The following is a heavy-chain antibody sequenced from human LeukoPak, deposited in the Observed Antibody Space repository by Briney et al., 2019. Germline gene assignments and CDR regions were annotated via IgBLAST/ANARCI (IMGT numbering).Heavy chain of an antibody. Sequence: SVKVSCKASGGTFSSYAISWVRQAPGQGLEWMGGIIPIFGTANYAQKFQGRVTITADESTSTAYMELSSLRSEDTAVYYCARGQITMIVVADNWFDPWGQGTQVIVSS. J-gene: IGHJ5*02. D-gene: IGHD3-22*01. V-gene: IGHV1-69*13. CDR2: IIPIFGTA. CDR1: GGTFSSYA. CDR3: ARGQITMIVVADNWFDP.